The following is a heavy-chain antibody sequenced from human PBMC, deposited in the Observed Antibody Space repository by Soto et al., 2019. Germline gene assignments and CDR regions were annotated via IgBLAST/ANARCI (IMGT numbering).Heavy chain of an antibody. Sequence: PGGSLRLSCSASGFTFSSYAMHWVRQAPGMGLEYVSAISSNGGSTYYADSVKGRFTISRDNSKNTLYLQMSSLRAEDTAVYYCVNEYSSSSVDYYYGMDVWGQGTTVTVSS. CDR3: VNEYSSSSVDYYYGMDV. D-gene: IGHD6-6*01. J-gene: IGHJ6*02. CDR1: GFTFSSYA. V-gene: IGHV3-64D*06. CDR2: ISSNGGST.